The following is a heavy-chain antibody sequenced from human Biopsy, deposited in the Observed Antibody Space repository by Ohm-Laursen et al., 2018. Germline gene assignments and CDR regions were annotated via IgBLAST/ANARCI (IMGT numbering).Heavy chain of an antibody. CDR1: GYTFTNYG. Sequence: ASVKVSCKASGYTFTNYGITWVRQAPGQGLEWMGWITAYNGDANYAQNLQGRVTMTTDTSTSTAYMELRSLGSDDTAVYYCARDRFPHVTIFGLVTLEYWGQGTLVTVSS. CDR2: ITAYNGDA. J-gene: IGHJ4*02. V-gene: IGHV1-18*01. CDR3: ARDRFPHVTIFGLVTLEY. D-gene: IGHD3-3*01.